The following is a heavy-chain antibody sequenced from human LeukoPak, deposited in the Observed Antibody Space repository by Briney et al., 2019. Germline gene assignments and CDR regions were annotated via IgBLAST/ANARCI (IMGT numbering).Heavy chain of an antibody. J-gene: IGHJ5*02. Sequence: ASVKVSCKASGYTFTGYYMHWVRLAPGQGLEWMGWINPNSGGTNYAQKFQGRVTMTRDTSIGTAYMELSRLRSDDTAVYYCAREILGYCSSTSCYRAGFDPWGQGTLVTVSS. CDR3: AREILGYCSSTSCYRAGFDP. CDR1: GYTFTGYY. D-gene: IGHD2-2*02. CDR2: INPNSGGT. V-gene: IGHV1-2*02.